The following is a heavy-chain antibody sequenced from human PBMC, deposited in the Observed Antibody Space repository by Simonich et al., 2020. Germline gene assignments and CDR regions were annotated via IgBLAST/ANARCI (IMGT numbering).Heavy chain of an antibody. CDR1: GYTFTSNG. CDR3: ARDRNWGWFDP. CDR2: ISAYNSNT. J-gene: IGHJ5*02. V-gene: IGHV1-18*01. D-gene: IGHD7-27*01. Sequence: QVQLVQSGAEVKKPGASVKVSCKASGYTFTSNGISWVRQAPGHGLEWMGWISAYNSNTNDAQKLQGRVTMTTDTSTSTAYMELRSLRAEDTAVYYCARDRNWGWFDPWGQGTLVTVSS.